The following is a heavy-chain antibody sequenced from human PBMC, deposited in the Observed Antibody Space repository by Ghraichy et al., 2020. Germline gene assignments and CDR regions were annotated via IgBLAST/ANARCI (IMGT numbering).Heavy chain of an antibody. J-gene: IGHJ6*02. CDR3: ARDGKDSQLLLHFYYYYGMDV. V-gene: IGHV3-48*04. CDR1: GFTFSSYS. D-gene: IGHD2-2*01. Sequence: GESLNISCAASGFTFSSYSMNWVRQAPGKGLEWVSYISSSSSTIYYADSVKGRFTISRDNAKNSLYLQMNSLRAEDTAVYYCARDGKDSQLLLHFYYYYGMDVWGQGTTVTVSS. CDR2: ISSSSSTI.